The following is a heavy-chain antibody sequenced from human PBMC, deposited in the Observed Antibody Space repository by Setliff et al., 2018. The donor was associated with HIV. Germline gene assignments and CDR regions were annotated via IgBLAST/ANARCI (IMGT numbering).Heavy chain of an antibody. CDR3: TNRGGSGTNVGNWFDP. V-gene: IGHV1-69*13. D-gene: IGHD3-10*01. Sequence: EASVKVSCKASGDNFNNVAFNWVRQAPGQGLEWMGGILPIFGATDYAQKFQGRLTLTAVQSENSVYMELSSLRSDDTAVYYCTNRGGSGTNVGNWFDPWGQGTLVTVPQ. CDR1: GDNFNNVA. J-gene: IGHJ5*02. CDR2: ILPIFGAT.